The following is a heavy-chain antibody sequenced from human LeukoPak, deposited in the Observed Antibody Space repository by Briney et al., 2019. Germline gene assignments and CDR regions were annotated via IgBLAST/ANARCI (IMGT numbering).Heavy chain of an antibody. CDR3: AKSCSGGSCYSTN. CDR1: GFTFSSYS. Sequence: GGSLRLSCAASGFTFSSYSMNWVRQAPGKGLEWVAFIRYDGSNKYYADSVKGRFTISRDNSKNTLYLQMISLRAEDTAVYYCAKSCSGGSCYSTNWGQGTLVTVSS. J-gene: IGHJ4*02. D-gene: IGHD2-15*01. V-gene: IGHV3-30*02. CDR2: IRYDGSNK.